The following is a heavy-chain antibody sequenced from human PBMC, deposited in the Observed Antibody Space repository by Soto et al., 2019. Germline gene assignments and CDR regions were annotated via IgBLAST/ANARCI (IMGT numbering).Heavy chain of an antibody. D-gene: IGHD6-19*01. Sequence: HVQLQESGPGLVKPSGTLSLTCAVSNGSISSSNWWNWVRQPPGMELERIGEIYHTGSTNYNPSLKSRVTISVDKSKSKFSLRLNSVTAADTAVYYCARAVAGVDFECWGQGNLVTVSS. CDR1: NGSISSSNW. J-gene: IGHJ4*02. CDR3: ARAVAGVDFEC. CDR2: IYHTGST. V-gene: IGHV4-4*02.